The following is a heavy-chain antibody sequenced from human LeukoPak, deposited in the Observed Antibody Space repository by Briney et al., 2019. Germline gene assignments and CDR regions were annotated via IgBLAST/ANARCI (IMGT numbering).Heavy chain of an antibody. CDR2: ISSSSSTI. Sequence: GGSPRLSCAASGFTFSSYSMNWVRQAPGKGLEWVSYISSSSSTIYYADSVKGRFTISRDNAKNSLYLQMNSLRAEDTAVYYCAKPDSSSWYGGPYYWGQGTLVTVSS. V-gene: IGHV3-48*01. CDR3: AKPDSSSWYGGPYY. CDR1: GFTFSSYS. D-gene: IGHD6-13*01. J-gene: IGHJ4*02.